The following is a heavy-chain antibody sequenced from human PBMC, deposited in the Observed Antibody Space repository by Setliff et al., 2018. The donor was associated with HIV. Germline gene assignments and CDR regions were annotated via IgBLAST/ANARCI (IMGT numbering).Heavy chain of an antibody. D-gene: IGHD3-16*01. V-gene: IGHV1-8*03. CDR3: ARDGGELDRGRADYFDY. Sequence: ASVKVSCKASGYTFTSYDINWVRQATGQGLEWMGWMNPNSGNTAYSQKFQGRVTIDRDTSATTAYMELRSLRSEDTAVYYCARDGGELDRGRADYFDYWGQGALVTVSS. CDR2: MNPNSGNT. J-gene: IGHJ4*02. CDR1: GYTFTSYD.